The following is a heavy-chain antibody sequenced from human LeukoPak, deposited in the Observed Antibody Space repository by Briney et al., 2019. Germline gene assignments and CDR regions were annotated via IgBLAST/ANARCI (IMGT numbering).Heavy chain of an antibody. CDR3: ASRHPDLAGP. CDR1: GFTFSSFA. CDR2: ISGSGGDI. Sequence: GGFLRLSCAASGFTFSSFAMIWFRQAPGKGLEWVSTISGSGGDIYYADSVKSRSTISRDNSKNTLYLQMSSLRAEDTAVYYCASRHPDLAGPWGQGTLVTVSS. V-gene: IGHV3-23*01. J-gene: IGHJ5*02. D-gene: IGHD3-3*02.